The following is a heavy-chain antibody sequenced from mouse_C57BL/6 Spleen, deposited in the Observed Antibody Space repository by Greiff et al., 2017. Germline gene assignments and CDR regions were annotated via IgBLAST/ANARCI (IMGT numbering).Heavy chain of an antibody. Sequence: ESGPGILQSSQTLSLTCSFSGFSLSTSGMGVSWIRQPSGKGLEWLAHIYWDDDKRYNPSLKSRLTISKDISRNQVFLKITSVDTADTATYYCARYYDYLYYAMDYWGQGTSGTVSS. D-gene: IGHD2-4*01. CDR1: GFSLSTSGMG. V-gene: IGHV8-12*01. J-gene: IGHJ4*01. CDR2: IYWDDDK. CDR3: ARYYDYLYYAMDY.